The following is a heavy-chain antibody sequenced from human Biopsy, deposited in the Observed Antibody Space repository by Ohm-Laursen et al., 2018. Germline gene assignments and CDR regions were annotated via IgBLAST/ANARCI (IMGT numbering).Heavy chain of an antibody. CDR3: ARHPTGFWFDP. J-gene: IGHJ5*02. CDR2: IYNTETT. V-gene: IGHV4-39*01. CDR1: GGSISSSTTYY. Sequence: GTLSLTWTVSGGSISSSTTYYWAWLRQPPGKGLEWIGSIYNTETTFYNPSLKSRVTIPVDTSTNQFSLKVSSVTAADTALYFCARHPTGFWFDPWGHGTLVTVSS.